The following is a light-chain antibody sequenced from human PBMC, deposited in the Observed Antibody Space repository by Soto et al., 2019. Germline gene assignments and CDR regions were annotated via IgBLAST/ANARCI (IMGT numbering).Light chain of an antibody. J-gene: IGKJ3*01. Sequence: DIQMTQSPSSLSASVGDRVTITCRASQGINNYLAWYQQKPGKVPKLLIYAASTLQSGVPSRFSCSGSETDFTLTIRSLQPADVATYYCQKYNSAPLTFGPGTKVDIK. CDR1: QGINNY. CDR3: QKYNSAPLT. CDR2: AAS. V-gene: IGKV1-27*01.